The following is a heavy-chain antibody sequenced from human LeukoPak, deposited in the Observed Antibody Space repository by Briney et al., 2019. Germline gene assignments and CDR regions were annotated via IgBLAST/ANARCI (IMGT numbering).Heavy chain of an antibody. V-gene: IGHV1-8*01. D-gene: IGHD3-22*01. Sequence: GASVKVSCKASGYTFTSYDINWVRQATGQGLEWMGWMNPNSGNTGYAQKFQGRVTMTRNTSISTAYMELGSLRSEDTAVYYCGRGGYYYDSSGYYPGVWGQGTLVTVSS. CDR1: GYTFTSYD. J-gene: IGHJ4*02. CDR3: GRGGYYYDSSGYYPGV. CDR2: MNPNSGNT.